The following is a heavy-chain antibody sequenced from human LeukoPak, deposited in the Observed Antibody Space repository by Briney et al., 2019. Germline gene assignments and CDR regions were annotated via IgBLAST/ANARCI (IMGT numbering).Heavy chain of an antibody. V-gene: IGHV3-21*01. D-gene: IGHD3-10*01. CDR1: GFTFSSYS. CDR3: ATMVRGVIITDYYYGMDV. Sequence: PGGSLRLSCAASGFTFSSYSMNWVRQAPGKGLEWVSSISSSSSYIYYADSVKGRFTISRDNAKNSLYLQMNSLRAEDTAVYYCATMVRGVIITDYYYGMDVWGQGTTVTVSS. CDR2: ISSSSSYI. J-gene: IGHJ6*02.